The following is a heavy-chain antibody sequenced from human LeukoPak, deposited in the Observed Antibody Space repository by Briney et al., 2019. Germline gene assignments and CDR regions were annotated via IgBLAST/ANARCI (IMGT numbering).Heavy chain of an antibody. CDR2: IWYDGSNK. Sequence: GGSLRLSCAASGFTFSSYSMHWVRQAPGKGLEWVAFIWYDGSNKYYADSVKGRFTISRDNSKNTLYLQMNSLRAEDTAVYYCAKDRDWGVDYWGQGTLVTVSS. J-gene: IGHJ4*02. CDR3: AKDRDWGVDY. CDR1: GFTFSSYS. V-gene: IGHV3-30*02. D-gene: IGHD3/OR15-3a*01.